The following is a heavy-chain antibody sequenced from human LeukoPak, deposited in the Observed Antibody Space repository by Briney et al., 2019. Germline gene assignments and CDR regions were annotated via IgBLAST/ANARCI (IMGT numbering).Heavy chain of an antibody. D-gene: IGHD5-12*01. CDR1: GGTFSSYA. Sequence: SVKVSCKASGGTFSSYAISWVRQAPGQGLEWMRRIIPILGIANYAQKFQGRVTITADKSTSTAYMELSSLRSEDTAVYYCARDASGGVDIVATMGDYFDYWGQGTLVTVSS. CDR2: IIPILGIA. CDR3: ARDASGGVDIVATMGDYFDY. J-gene: IGHJ4*02. V-gene: IGHV1-69*04.